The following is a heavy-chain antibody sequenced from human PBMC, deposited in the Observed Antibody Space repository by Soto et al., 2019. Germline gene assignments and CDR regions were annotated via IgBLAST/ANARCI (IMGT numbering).Heavy chain of an antibody. CDR2: LIVVLGST. J-gene: IGHJ4*02. D-gene: IGHD3-22*01. V-gene: IGHV1-69*01. CDR3: ASGYYDSSGYSIDH. Sequence: QVQLVQSGAEVKKPGSSVKVSCKSSGGTFSSFAFSWVRQAPGEGLEWMGGLIVVLGSTNYDQKFEDRVTFTADEDSNTAYMEVSGLRSEDTAVYFCASGYYDSSGYSIDHWGQGTQVTVST. CDR1: GGTFSSFA.